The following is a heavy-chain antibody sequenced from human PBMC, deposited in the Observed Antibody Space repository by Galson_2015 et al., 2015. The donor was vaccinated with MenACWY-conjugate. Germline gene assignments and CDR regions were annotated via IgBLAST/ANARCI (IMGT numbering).Heavy chain of an antibody. D-gene: IGHD3/OR15-3a*01. J-gene: IGHJ4*02. CDR2: INPEGSRG. CDR3: AAWTADDNY. V-gene: IGHV3-7*01. CDR1: GFTFSNSW. Sequence: SLRLSCAASGFTFSNSWMNWIRQAPGSGLEWVANINPEGSRGTYVDSVKGRFTISRDNAENSVDLEMNSLRPEDTAVFYCAAWTADDNYWAQGTLVTVSS.